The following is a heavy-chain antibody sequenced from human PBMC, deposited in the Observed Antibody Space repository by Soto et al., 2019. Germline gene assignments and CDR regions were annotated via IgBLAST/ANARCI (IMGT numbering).Heavy chain of an antibody. D-gene: IGHD3-10*01. CDR2: IWYDGSNK. Sequence: GGSLRLSCAASGFTFSSYGMHCVRQAPGKGLEWVAVIWYDGSNKYYADSVKGRFTISRDNSKNTLYLQMNSLRAEDTAVYYCARDQMVRGVITRYYYYYGMDVWGQGTTVTVSS. CDR3: ARDQMVRGVITRYYYYYGMDV. V-gene: IGHV3-33*01. J-gene: IGHJ6*02. CDR1: GFTFSSYG.